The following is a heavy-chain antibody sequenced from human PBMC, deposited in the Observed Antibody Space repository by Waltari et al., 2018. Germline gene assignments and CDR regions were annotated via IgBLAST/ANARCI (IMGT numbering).Heavy chain of an antibody. J-gene: IGHJ4*02. V-gene: IGHV4-39*07. Sequence: QLQLQESGPGLVRPSETLSLTCTVSGGSISSTSYYWGWIRQPPGKGLEWIGSVYYNGATQYNPSLKSRVTVSIDTSKNQFSLKMTSVTAADTAVYYCAREDRMGASSWGAYWGQGTLVTVSS. CDR2: VYYNGAT. CDR3: AREDRMGASSWGAY. CDR1: GGSISSTSYY. D-gene: IGHD1-26*01.